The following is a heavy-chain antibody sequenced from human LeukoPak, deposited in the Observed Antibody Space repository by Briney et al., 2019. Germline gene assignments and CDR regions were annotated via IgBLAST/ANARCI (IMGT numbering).Heavy chain of an antibody. CDR3: ARGRLYNWNGKGSSWFDP. J-gene: IGHJ5*02. D-gene: IGHD1-1*01. Sequence: SETLSLTCAVYGGSFSGYYWSWIRQPPGKGLEWIGEINHSGSTNYNPSLKSRVTISVDTSKNQFSLKLSSVTAADTAVYYCARGRLYNWNGKGSSWFDPWGQGTLVTASS. CDR2: INHSGST. V-gene: IGHV4-34*01. CDR1: GGSFSGYY.